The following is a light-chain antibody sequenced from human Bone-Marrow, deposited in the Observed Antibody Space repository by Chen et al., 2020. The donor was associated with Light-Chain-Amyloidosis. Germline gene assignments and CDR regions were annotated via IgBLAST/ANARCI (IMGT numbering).Light chain of an antibody. Sequence: QSALTQPASVSGSPGQSITLSCPGTSSDVGGDNHVSWYQQHPDKAPKLMIYAVTNRPSWVPDRFSGSKSDNTASLTISGLQTEDEADYFCSSYTITNTLVFGSGTRVTVL. CDR2: AVT. J-gene: IGLJ1*01. V-gene: IGLV2-14*01. CDR1: SSDVGGDNH. CDR3: SSYTITNTLV.